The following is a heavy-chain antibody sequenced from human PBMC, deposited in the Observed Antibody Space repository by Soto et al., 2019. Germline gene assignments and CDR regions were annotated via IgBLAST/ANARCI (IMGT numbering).Heavy chain of an antibody. CDR3: ARAATPSSIFGVVTLDV. V-gene: IGHV4-31*03. Sequence: SETLSLTCTVSGGSISSGDYYWSWIRQHPGKGLEWIGYIYYSGSTYYNPSLKSRVTISVDTSKNQFSLKLSSVTAADTAVYYCARAATPSSIFGVVTLDVWGQGTTVTVSS. CDR1: GGSISSGDYY. J-gene: IGHJ6*02. CDR2: IYYSGST. D-gene: IGHD3-3*01.